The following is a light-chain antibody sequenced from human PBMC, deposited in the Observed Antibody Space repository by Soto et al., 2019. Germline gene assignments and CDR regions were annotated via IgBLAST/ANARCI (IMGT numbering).Light chain of an antibody. CDR1: HSVDSY. CDR3: QQRKYWPPLT. V-gene: IGKV3D-11*02. Sequence: EVVLTQSPDTLSLTPGERATLSCRTSHSVDSYLAWYQNKPGQAPRLLIYDSYNRFTGIPTRFSVSGPGTDFKLTICSLEPEDGAVDYGQQRKYWPPLTFGGGTKVEIK. J-gene: IGKJ4*01. CDR2: DSY.